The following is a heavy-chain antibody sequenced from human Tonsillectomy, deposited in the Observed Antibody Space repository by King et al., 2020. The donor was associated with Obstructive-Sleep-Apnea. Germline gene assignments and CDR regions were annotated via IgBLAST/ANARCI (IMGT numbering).Heavy chain of an antibody. CDR1: GGSISSYY. D-gene: IGHD4-23*01. Sequence: QLQESGPGLVKPSETLSLTCTVSGGSISSYYWSWIRQPPEKGLEWIGYIYYSGSTNYNPSLKSRVTISVDTSKNQFSLKLSSVTAADTAVYYCAKRTTVGYYFDYWGQGTLVTVSS. CDR3: AKRTTVGYYFDY. V-gene: IGHV4-59*08. CDR2: IYYSGST. J-gene: IGHJ4*02.